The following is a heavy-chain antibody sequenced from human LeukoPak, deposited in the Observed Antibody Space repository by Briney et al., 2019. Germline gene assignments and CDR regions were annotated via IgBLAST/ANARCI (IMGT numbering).Heavy chain of an antibody. CDR3: ARTPSGDSSGARGFDY. D-gene: IGHD6-19*01. V-gene: IGHV3-74*01. Sequence: GGSLRLSCAASGFTFSSYWMHWVRQAPGKGLVWVSRINSDGSSTSYADSVKGRFTISRDNAKNTQYLQMNSLRAEDTAVYYCARTPSGDSSGARGFDYWGQGTLVTVSS. CDR2: INSDGSST. CDR1: GFTFSSYW. J-gene: IGHJ4*02.